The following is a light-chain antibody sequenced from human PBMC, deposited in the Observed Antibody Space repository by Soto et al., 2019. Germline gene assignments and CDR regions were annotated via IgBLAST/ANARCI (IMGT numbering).Light chain of an antibody. CDR1: QSITTW. J-gene: IGKJ1*01. CDR2: DVS. CDR3: QHYKMYSPWT. Sequence: DISSTESPTTLSAYVGDSVTITCRASQSITTWLAWYQQRTGKAPPLLIYDVSSLQSGVPSRFSGSGSGTEFTLTISSLQPDDFATYYCQHYKMYSPWTFGQGTKVDIK. V-gene: IGKV1-5*01.